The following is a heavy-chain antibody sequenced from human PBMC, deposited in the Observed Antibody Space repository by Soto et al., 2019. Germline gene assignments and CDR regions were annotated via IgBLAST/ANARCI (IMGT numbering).Heavy chain of an antibody. V-gene: IGHV3-53*01. Sequence: GGSLRLSCAASGFTFSSFYMTWIRQAPGKGLEWVSTILVGGSTHYPDSVKGRFTISRDNTKNTVFLQMNSLTAGDTAVYYCAKATATGGGAFDIRGQGTMVPVSS. CDR3: AKATATGGGAFDI. D-gene: IGHD2-8*02. CDR2: ILVGGST. CDR1: GFTFSSFY. J-gene: IGHJ3*02.